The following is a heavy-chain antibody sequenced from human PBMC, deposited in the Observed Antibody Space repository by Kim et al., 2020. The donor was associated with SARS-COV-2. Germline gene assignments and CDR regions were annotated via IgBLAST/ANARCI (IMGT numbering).Heavy chain of an antibody. D-gene: IGHD3-3*01. V-gene: IGHV4-30-2*01. Sequence: SETLSLTCDVSGGSFSSSYSWNWIRQPPGKGLEWIGYIYLSGTTYYNPSLNSRVTISVDRSKNQFSLKLNFVTAADTAVYYCARGATIFEPFYFDFWGQG. CDR2: IYLSGTT. J-gene: IGHJ4*02. CDR3: ARGATIFEPFYFDF. CDR1: GGSFSSSYS.